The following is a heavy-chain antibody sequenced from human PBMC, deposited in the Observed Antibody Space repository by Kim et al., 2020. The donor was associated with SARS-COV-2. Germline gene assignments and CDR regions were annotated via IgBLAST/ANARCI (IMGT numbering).Heavy chain of an antibody. CDR2: SSGSTI. CDR3: ARRLDY. V-gene: IGHV3-48*01. Sequence: SSGSTIYYADSVKGRFTISRDNAKNSLYLQMNSLRAEDTAVYYCARRLDYWGQGTLVTVSS. J-gene: IGHJ4*02.